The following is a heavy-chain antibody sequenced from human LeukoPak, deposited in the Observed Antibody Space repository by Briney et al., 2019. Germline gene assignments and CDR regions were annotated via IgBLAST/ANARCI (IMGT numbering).Heavy chain of an antibody. D-gene: IGHD6-19*01. CDR3: AKNIAVAGTGYFDY. Sequence: GGSLRLSCAASGFTFSSYAMSWVRQAPGKGLEWVSAVSGSGGSTYYADSVKGRFTISRDNSKNTPYLQMNSLRAEDTAVYYCAKNIAVAGTGYFDYWGQGTPVTVSS. V-gene: IGHV3-23*01. J-gene: IGHJ4*02. CDR1: GFTFSSYA. CDR2: VSGSGGST.